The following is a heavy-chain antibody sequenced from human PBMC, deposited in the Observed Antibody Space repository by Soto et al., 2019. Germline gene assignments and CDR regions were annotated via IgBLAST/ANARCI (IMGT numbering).Heavy chain of an antibody. CDR3: ARLYYDGSGYYYFDY. CDR1: GGSISSYY. Sequence: SETLSLTCTVSGGSISSYYWSWIRRPPGKGLQWIGYIYNSAITNYNPSLESRVTMSMDTSKNQFSLKVTSVTAADTAVYYCARLYYDGSGYYYFDYWGHGTLVTVSS. D-gene: IGHD3-22*01. V-gene: IGHV4-59*08. J-gene: IGHJ4*01. CDR2: IYNSAIT.